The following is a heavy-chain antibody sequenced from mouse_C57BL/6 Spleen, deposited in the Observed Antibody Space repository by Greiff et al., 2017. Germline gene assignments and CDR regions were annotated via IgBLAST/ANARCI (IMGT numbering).Heavy chain of an antibody. CDR1: GYTFTSYW. Sequence: QVQLQQPGAELVRPGSSVKLSCKASGYTFTSYWMHWGKQRPIQGLEWIGNIDPSDSETHYNQKFKDKATLTVDKSSSTAYMQLSSLTSEDSAVYYCARVDYAGFHYWGQGTTLTVSS. V-gene: IGHV1-52*01. CDR3: ARVDYAGFHY. J-gene: IGHJ2*01. D-gene: IGHD2-4*01. CDR2: IDPSDSET.